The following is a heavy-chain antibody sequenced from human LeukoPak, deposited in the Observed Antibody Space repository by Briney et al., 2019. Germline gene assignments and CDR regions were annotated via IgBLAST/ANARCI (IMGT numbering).Heavy chain of an antibody. CDR1: GFTFSDYY. D-gene: IGHD6-13*01. Sequence: PGGSLRLSCAASGFTFSDYYMSWIRQAPGKGLEWVSYISSSGSTIYYADSVKGRFTISRDNAKNSLYLQMNSLRAEDTAVYYCARDVLIAAAGTSVHYDYWAREPWSPSPQ. J-gene: IGHJ4*02. CDR2: ISSSGSTI. CDR3: ARDVLIAAAGTSVHYDY. V-gene: IGHV3-11*01.